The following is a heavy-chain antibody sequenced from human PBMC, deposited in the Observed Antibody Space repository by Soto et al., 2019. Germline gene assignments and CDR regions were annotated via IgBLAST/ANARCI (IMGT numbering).Heavy chain of an antibody. CDR2: ISGSGGST. Sequence: SGRSLRLSCAASGFTFSSYAMSWVRQAPGKGLEWVSAISGSGGSTYYADSVKGRFTISRDNSKNTLYLQMNSLRAEDTAVYYCAKVGWQQHEMDVWGQGTTVTVSS. CDR1: GFTFSSYA. D-gene: IGHD6-13*01. CDR3: AKVGWQQHEMDV. V-gene: IGHV3-23*01. J-gene: IGHJ6*02.